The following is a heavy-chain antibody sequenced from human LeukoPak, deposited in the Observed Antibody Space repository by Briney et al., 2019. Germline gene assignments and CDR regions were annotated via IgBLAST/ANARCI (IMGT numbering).Heavy chain of an antibody. J-gene: IGHJ4*02. V-gene: IGHV4-39*01. CDR2: MYDSGST. Sequence: PWETLSPTWAVSGGSVSSSSYYWGWLRQPPGKGLEWIGSMYDSGSTYYNPSLKRRITISVDTSKNQFPPKLSSVTAADPALYYCARHSSLRTFDYWGQGTLVSVSS. CDR1: GGSVSSSSYY. D-gene: IGHD1-1*01. CDR3: ARHSSLRTFDY.